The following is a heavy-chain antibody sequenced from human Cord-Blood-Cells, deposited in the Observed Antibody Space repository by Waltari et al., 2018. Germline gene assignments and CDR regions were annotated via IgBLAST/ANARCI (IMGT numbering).Heavy chain of an antibody. CDR3: ARQSSYVDY. J-gene: IGHJ4*02. Sequence: QLQLQESGPGLVKPSETLSLTCTVSGGSIRSSSYYWGWIRQPAGKGLEWIGSIYYSGSTYYNPSLKSRVTISVDTSKNQFSLKLSSVTAADTAVYYCARQSSYVDYWGQGTLVTVSS. CDR2: IYYSGST. V-gene: IGHV4-39*01. CDR1: GGSIRSSSYY.